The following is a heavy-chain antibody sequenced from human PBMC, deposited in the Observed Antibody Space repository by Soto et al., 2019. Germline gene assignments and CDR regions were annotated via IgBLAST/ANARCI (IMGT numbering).Heavy chain of an antibody. CDR1: GGTFSSYA. CDR2: IIPIFGTA. J-gene: IGHJ6*02. V-gene: IGHV1-69*13. Sequence: ASVKVSCKASGGTFSSYAISWVRQAPGQGLEWMGGIIPIFGTANYAQKFQGRVTITADESTSTAYMELSSLRSEDTAVYYCARVVDIVATSYYYYGMDVWGQGTTVTVSS. CDR3: ARVVDIVATSYYYYGMDV. D-gene: IGHD5-12*01.